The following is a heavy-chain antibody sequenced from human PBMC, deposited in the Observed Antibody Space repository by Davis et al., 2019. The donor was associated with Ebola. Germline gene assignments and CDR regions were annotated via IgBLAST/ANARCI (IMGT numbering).Heavy chain of an antibody. V-gene: IGHV3-7*03. D-gene: IGHD1-26*01. CDR2: IKQDGSEK. Sequence: GESLKISCAAPGFTFSSYAMSWVRQAPGKGLEWVANIKQDGSEKYYVDSVKGRFTISRDNAKNSLYLQMNSLRAEDTAVYYCARHSGSYYAFDIWGQGAMVTVSS. CDR3: ARHSGSYYAFDI. J-gene: IGHJ3*02. CDR1: GFTFSSYA.